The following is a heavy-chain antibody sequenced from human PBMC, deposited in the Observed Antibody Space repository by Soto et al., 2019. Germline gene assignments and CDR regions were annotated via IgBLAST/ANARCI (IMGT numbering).Heavy chain of an antibody. CDR1: GGTFSSYA. V-gene: IGHV1-69*12. Sequence: QVQLVQSGAEVKKPGSSVKVSCKASGGTFSSYAISWVRQAPGQGLEWMGGIIPIFGTANYAQKFQGRVRITADESASTAYMELGSLRSEDTAVYYCARHRAYAYRIDYWGQGTLVTVSS. CDR2: IIPIFGTA. J-gene: IGHJ4*02. CDR3: ARHRAYAYRIDY. D-gene: IGHD2-2*01.